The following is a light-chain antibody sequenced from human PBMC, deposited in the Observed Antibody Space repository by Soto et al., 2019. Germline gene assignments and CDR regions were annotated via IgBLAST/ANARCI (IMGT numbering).Light chain of an antibody. CDR3: NSYAGSYADVV. Sequence: QSALTQPPSASGSPGQSVTISCTGASSDFGGTNYVSWYQQHPGKAPKLMIFEVTKRPSGVPDRFSGSKSGNTASLTVSGLQAEDEADYSCNSYAGSYADVVFGGGTKLTVL. CDR1: SSDFGGTNY. J-gene: IGLJ2*01. CDR2: EVT. V-gene: IGLV2-8*01.